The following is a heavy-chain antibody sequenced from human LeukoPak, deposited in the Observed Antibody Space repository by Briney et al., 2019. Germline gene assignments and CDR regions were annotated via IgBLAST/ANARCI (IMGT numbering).Heavy chain of an antibody. CDR3: AKSRSTSGSYEDY. Sequence: LPGGSLRLSCAASGFTFSSYGMSWVRQAPGKGLEWVSAISGSGGSTYYADSVKGRFTISRDNSKNTLYLQMNSLRAEDTAVYYCAKSRSTSGSYEDYWGQGTLVTVSS. J-gene: IGHJ4*02. D-gene: IGHD1-26*01. CDR2: ISGSGGST. V-gene: IGHV3-23*01. CDR1: GFTFSSYG.